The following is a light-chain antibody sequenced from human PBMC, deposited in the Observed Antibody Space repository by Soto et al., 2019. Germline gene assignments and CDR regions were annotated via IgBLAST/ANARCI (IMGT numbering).Light chain of an antibody. CDR2: DVS. Sequence: DIPMTQSPSTLSASVGDRVTIPCRASQSVSSWLAWYQQKPGKAPKLLIYDVSNLESGVPSRFSGSGSGTEFTLTISSLQPDDFATYYCQQYNSYSGTFGQGTKVEIK. CDR3: QQYNSYSGT. V-gene: IGKV1-5*01. J-gene: IGKJ1*01. CDR1: QSVSSW.